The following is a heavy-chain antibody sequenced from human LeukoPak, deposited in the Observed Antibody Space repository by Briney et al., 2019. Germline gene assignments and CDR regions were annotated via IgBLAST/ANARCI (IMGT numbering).Heavy chain of an antibody. D-gene: IGHD3-22*01. CDR2: ISGSGGST. V-gene: IGHV3-23*01. Sequence: GGSLRLSCAASGFTFSSYAMTWVRQAPGKGLEWVSAISGSGGSTYYADSVKGRFTISRDNSKNTLYLQMSSLRAEDTAVYYCAKDRGRYYDSSGYYWGYYFDSWGQGILVTVST. CDR3: AKDRGRYYDSSGYYWGYYFDS. CDR1: GFTFSSYA. J-gene: IGHJ4*02.